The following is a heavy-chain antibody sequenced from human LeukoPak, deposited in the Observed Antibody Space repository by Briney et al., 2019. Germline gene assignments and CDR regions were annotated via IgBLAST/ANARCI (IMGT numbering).Heavy chain of an antibody. CDR3: ARGHRGSWAYYYYMDV. D-gene: IGHD6-13*01. CDR1: GFTFSSYS. V-gene: IGHV3-21*01. J-gene: IGHJ6*03. Sequence: GGSLRLSCAASGFTFSSYSMNWVRQAPGKGLEWVSSISSSSSYIYYADSVKGRFTISRDNAKNSLYLQMNSLRAEDTAVYYCARGHRGSWAYYYYMDVWGKGTTVTVSS. CDR2: ISSSSSYI.